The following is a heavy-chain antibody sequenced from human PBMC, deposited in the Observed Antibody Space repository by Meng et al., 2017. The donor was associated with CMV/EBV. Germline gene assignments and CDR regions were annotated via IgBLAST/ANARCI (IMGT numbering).Heavy chain of an antibody. D-gene: IGHD2/OR15-2a*01. J-gene: IGHJ3*02. CDR1: GFTFSSYG. CDR2: IWYDGSNK. Sequence: GESLKISCAASGFTFSSYGMHWVRQAPGKGLEWVAVIWYDGSNKYYADSVKGRFTISRDNSKNTLYLQMNSLRAEDTAVYYCARESPIGVDIWGQGTMVTVSS. V-gene: IGHV3-33*01. CDR3: ARESPIGVDI.